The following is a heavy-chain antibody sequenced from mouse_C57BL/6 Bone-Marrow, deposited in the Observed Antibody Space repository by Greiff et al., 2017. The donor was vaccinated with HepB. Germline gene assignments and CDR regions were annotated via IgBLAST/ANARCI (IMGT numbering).Heavy chain of an antibody. J-gene: IGHJ1*03. Sequence: EVKLVESGGGLVKPGGSLKLSCAASGFTFSDYGMHWVRQAPEKGLEWVAYISSGSSTIYYADTVKGRFTISRDNAKNTLFLQMTSLRSEDTAMYYCARFFNWGDWYFDVWGTGTTVTVSS. CDR1: GFTFSDYG. CDR3: ARFFNWGDWYFDV. V-gene: IGHV5-17*01. D-gene: IGHD4-1*01. CDR2: ISSGSSTI.